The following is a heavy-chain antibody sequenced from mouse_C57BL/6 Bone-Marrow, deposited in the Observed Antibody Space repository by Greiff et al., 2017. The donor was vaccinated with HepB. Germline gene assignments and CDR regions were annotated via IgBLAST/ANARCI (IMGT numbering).Heavy chain of an antibody. D-gene: IGHD4-1*01. CDR3: AKTAWFAY. CDR2: INTSNGGT. J-gene: IGHJ3*01. CDR1: GYTFTSYW. Sequence: QVQLQQPGTELVKPGASVKLSCTASGYTFTSYWMHWVKQRPGQGLEWIGNINTSNGGTNYNEKFKSKATLTVDKSYSTACMHLSSLTAEDSAVYYCAKTAWFAYWGQGTLVTVSA. V-gene: IGHV1-53*01.